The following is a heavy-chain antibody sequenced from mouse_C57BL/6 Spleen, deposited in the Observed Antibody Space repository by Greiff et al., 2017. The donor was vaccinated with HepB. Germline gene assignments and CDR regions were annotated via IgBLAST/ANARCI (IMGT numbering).Heavy chain of an antibody. CDR3: ASHYEGFAY. D-gene: IGHD2-4*01. V-gene: IGHV1-76*01. Sequence: VQLQQSGAELVRPGASVKLSCKASGYTFTDYYINWVKQRPGQGLEWIARIYPGSGNTYYNEKFKGKATLTAEKSSSTAYMQLSSLTSEDSAVYFCASHYEGFAYWGQGTLVTVSA. CDR2: IYPGSGNT. CDR1: GYTFTDYY. J-gene: IGHJ3*01.